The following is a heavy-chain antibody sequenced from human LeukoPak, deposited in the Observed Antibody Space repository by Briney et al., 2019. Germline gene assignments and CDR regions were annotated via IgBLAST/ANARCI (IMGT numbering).Heavy chain of an antibody. J-gene: IGHJ4*02. Sequence: GGSLRLSCAASGFTFSSYGMHWVRQAPGKGLEWVAVISYDGSNKYYADSVKGRFTISRDNSKNTLYLQMNSLRAEDTAVYYCAKDSQLTCGGPDYWGQGTLVTVSS. V-gene: IGHV3-30*18. CDR3: AKDSQLTCGGPDY. CDR2: ISYDGSNK. CDR1: GFTFSSYG. D-gene: IGHD4-23*01.